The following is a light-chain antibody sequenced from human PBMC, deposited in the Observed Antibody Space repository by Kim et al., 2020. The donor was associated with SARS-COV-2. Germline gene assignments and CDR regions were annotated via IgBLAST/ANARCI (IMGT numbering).Light chain of an antibody. J-gene: IGLJ2*01. CDR1: NIGSKN. CDR2: RDS. Sequence: VALGQTARITCGGNNIGSKNVHWYQQKSGQAPVLVIYRDSNRPSGIPERFSGSNSGNTATLTISRAQAGDEADYYCQVWDSSTGGVFGGGTQLTV. CDR3: QVWDSSTGGV. V-gene: IGLV3-9*01.